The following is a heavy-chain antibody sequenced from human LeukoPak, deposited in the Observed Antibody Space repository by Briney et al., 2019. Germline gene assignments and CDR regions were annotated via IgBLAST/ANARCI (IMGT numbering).Heavy chain of an antibody. Sequence: KPSETLSLTCAVYGGSFSGYYWSWIRQPPGKGLEWIGEINHSGSTNYNPSLKSRVTISVDTSKNQFSLKLSSVTAADTAVYYCARSSYYGSGSWARPLDYWGQGTLSPSPQ. D-gene: IGHD3-10*01. CDR1: GGSFSGYY. CDR3: ARSSYYGSGSWARPLDY. V-gene: IGHV4-34*01. CDR2: INHSGST. J-gene: IGHJ4*02.